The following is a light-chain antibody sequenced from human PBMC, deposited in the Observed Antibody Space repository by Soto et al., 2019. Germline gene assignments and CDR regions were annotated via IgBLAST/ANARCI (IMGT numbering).Light chain of an antibody. Sequence: EIVLTQSPATLSLSPGGXATLSCRARQNVANYLDWYQQKPGQAPRILIYESSNRATGIAARFSGSGSGTDFTLTISSLEPEDFAVYYCQQRSSWPLTFGGGTNVDI. V-gene: IGKV3-11*01. J-gene: IGKJ4*01. CDR3: QQRSSWPLT. CDR1: QNVANY. CDR2: ESS.